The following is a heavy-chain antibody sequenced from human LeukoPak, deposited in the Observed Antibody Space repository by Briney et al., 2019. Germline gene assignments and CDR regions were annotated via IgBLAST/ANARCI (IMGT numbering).Heavy chain of an antibody. Sequence: GGSLRLSCAASGFAFSSYAMSWVRQAPGEGLEWVSVISGIGDSTYYTDSVKGRFTISRDNSKNTLYLQMNRLRVEDTAVYYCARFFIYSSLSDPLTDDWGQGTLVTVSS. J-gene: IGHJ4*02. CDR3: ARFFIYSSLSDPLTDD. V-gene: IGHV3-23*01. CDR1: GFAFSSYA. D-gene: IGHD6-6*01. CDR2: ISGIGDST.